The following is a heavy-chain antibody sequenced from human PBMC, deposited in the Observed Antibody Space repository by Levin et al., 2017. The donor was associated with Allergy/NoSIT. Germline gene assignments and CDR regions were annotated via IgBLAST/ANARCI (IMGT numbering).Heavy chain of an antibody. CDR2: ISSSSSYI. V-gene: IGHV3-21*01. CDR1: GFTFSSYS. CDR3: ARAKAYCGGDGYSPDAFDI. Sequence: KTGGSLRLSCAASGFTFSSYSMNWVRQAPGKGLEWVSSISSSSSYIYYADSVKGRFTISRDNAKNSLYLQMNSLRAEDTAVYYCARAKAYCGGDGYSPDAFDIWGQGTMVTVSS. J-gene: IGHJ3*02. D-gene: IGHD2-21*02.